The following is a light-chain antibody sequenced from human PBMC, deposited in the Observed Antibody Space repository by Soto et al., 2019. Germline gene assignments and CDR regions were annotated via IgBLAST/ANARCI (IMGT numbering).Light chain of an antibody. J-gene: IGKJ1*01. CDR2: KAS. CDR3: QQYNTYSTT. V-gene: IGKV1-5*03. Sequence: DIQMTQSPSTLSGTVGDRVTITGRASQPISSWLAWYQQKPGKAPKLLIYKASTLKSGVPSRFSGSGSGTEFTLTVSSLQPDDFATYYCQQYNTYSTTFGQGTKVDI. CDR1: QPISSW.